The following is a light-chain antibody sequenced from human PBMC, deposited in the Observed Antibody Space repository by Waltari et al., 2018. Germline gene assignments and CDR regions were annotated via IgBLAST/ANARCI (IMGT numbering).Light chain of an antibody. Sequence: TQDPAVSVAVGQTVRITCQGDSLRSFHASWYQQRPGQAPKLRIYDQSNRPSGVPGRFSGSSSDNTASLTITGAQAEDEAYYYCHSRDASGVGGAFGGGTKLTVL. CDR3: HSRDASGVGGA. CDR1: SLRSFH. V-gene: IGLV3-19*01. J-gene: IGLJ2*01. CDR2: DQS.